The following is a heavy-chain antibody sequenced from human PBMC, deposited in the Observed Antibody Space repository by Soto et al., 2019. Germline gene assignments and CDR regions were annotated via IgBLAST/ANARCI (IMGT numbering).Heavy chain of an antibody. V-gene: IGHV3-48*02. CDR3: ARGIKLGYGDYGNWFDP. CDR1: GFTFNDYH. CDR2: ISNTGNTI. J-gene: IGHJ5*02. D-gene: IGHD4-17*01. Sequence: EVQLVESGGALVQPGGSLRLSCAASGFTFNDYHMNWVRQAPGKGLEWFSYISNTGNTIYYADSVKGRFTISRDNAKNSLYLQMSSLRDDDTAMYYCARGIKLGYGDYGNWFDPWGQGTLVTVSS.